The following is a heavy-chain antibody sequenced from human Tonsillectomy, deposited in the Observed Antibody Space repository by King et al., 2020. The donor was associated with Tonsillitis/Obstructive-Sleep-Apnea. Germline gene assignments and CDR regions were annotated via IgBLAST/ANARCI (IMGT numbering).Heavy chain of an antibody. CDR2: IWYDGSNK. CDR1: GFTFSSYG. CDR3: ARDFQYAFDI. J-gene: IGHJ3*02. Sequence: VQLVESGGGVVQPGRSLRLSCAASGFTFSSYGMHWVRQAPGKGLEWVAVIWYDGSNKDHADSVKGRFTISRDNSKNTLYLQMNSLRAEDTAVYYCARDFQYAFDIWGQGTMVTVSS. V-gene: IGHV3-33*01.